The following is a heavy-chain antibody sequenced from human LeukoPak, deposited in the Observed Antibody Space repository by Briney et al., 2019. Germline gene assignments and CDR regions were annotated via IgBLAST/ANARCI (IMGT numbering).Heavy chain of an antibody. CDR1: GYTFTSYG. Sequence: EASVKVSCKTSGYTFTSYGMSWVRQAPGQRLEWMGWISTYNDNTNYAQKFRGRVTMTTDTSTSTVYMELRSLRSDDTAIYYCARQVDTTMALPDYWGQGTLVTVPS. V-gene: IGHV1-18*01. CDR3: ARQVDTTMALPDY. D-gene: IGHD5-18*01. J-gene: IGHJ4*02. CDR2: ISTYNDNT.